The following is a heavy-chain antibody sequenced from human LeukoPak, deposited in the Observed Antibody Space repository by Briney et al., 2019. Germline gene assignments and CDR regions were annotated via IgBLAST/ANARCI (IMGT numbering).Heavy chain of an antibody. D-gene: IGHD3-22*01. J-gene: IGHJ4*02. Sequence: SVKVSCKASGGTFSSYAISWERQAPGQGLEWMGRIIPILGIANYAQKFQGRVTITADKSTSTAYMELSSLRSEDTAVYYCARDHRRYYDSSGYWPAFDYWGQGTLVTVSS. CDR3: ARDHRRYYDSSGYWPAFDY. CDR2: IIPILGIA. CDR1: GGTFSSYA. V-gene: IGHV1-69*04.